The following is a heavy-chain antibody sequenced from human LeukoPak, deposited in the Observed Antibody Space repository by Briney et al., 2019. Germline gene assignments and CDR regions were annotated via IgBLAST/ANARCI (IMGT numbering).Heavy chain of an antibody. D-gene: IGHD5-12*01. CDR3: AKGGGLGGDDFRYYYYMDI. J-gene: IGHJ6*03. CDR2: IWYDGSNK. V-gene: IGHV3-33*06. Sequence: GRSLRLSCAASGFTPSSYGTHWVRQAPGEGLEWEAAIWYDGSNKYYADSVTGRFTISRDHSKNTLCLQMTRQRAEETAVYYCAKGGGLGGDDFRYYYYMDIWGKGATVTVSS. CDR1: GFTPSSYG.